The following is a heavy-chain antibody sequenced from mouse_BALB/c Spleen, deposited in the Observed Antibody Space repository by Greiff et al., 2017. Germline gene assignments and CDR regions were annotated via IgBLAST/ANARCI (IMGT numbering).Heavy chain of an antibody. V-gene: IGHV1S81*02. CDR1: GYTFTSYY. Sequence: QVQLQQSGAELVKPGASVKLSCKASGYTFTSYYMYWVKQRPGQGLEWIGEINPSNGGTNFNEKFKSKATLTVDKSSSTAYMQLSSLTSEDSAVEYCRRWGGYGGYFDDWGEGTTLTVSS. D-gene: IGHD1-1*01. J-gene: IGHJ2*01. CDR3: RRWGGYGGYFDD. CDR2: INPSNGGT.